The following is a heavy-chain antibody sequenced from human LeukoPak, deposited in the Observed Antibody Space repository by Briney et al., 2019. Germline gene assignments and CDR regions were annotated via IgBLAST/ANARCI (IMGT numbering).Heavy chain of an antibody. CDR1: GGSISSYY. Sequence: SETLSLTCTVSGGSISSYYWSWIRQPPGKGLEWIGYIYYSGSTNYNPSLKSRVAISVDTSKNQFSLKMSSVTAADTAVYYCARASGDYGHPNWGQGTLVTVSS. CDR2: IYYSGST. D-gene: IGHD4-17*01. J-gene: IGHJ4*02. V-gene: IGHV4-59*01. CDR3: ARASGDYGHPN.